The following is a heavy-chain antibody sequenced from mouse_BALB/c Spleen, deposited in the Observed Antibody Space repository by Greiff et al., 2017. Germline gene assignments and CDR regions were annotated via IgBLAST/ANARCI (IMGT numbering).Heavy chain of an antibody. J-gene: IGHJ4*01. V-gene: IGHV14-1*02. CDR2: IDPENGNT. CDR1: GFNIKDYY. Sequence: EVQLQQSGAELVRPGALVKLSCKASGFNIKDYYMHWVKQRPEQGLEWIGWIDPENGNTIYDPKFQGKASITADTSFNTAYLQLSSLTSEDTAVYYCAQYGNYDYYAMDYWGQGTSVTVSS. CDR3: AQYGNYDYYAMDY. D-gene: IGHD2-10*02.